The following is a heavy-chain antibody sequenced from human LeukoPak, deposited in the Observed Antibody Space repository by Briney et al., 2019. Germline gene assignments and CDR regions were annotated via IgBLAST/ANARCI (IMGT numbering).Heavy chain of an antibody. CDR2: ISSDSSTI. V-gene: IGHV3-48*01. D-gene: IGHD6-6*01. J-gene: IGHJ4*02. Sequence: GGSLRLSCAASGFTFDSYSMNWVRQVPGKGLEWVSYISSDSSTIYYADSVKGRFTISRDNAKNSLYLQMNSLRAEDTAVYYCARGYSSSSGFHFDYWGQGTLVTVSS. CDR3: ARGYSSSSGFHFDY. CDR1: GFTFDSYS.